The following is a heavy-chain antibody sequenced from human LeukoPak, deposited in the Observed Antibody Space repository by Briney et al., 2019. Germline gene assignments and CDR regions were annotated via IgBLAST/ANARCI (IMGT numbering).Heavy chain of an antibody. CDR2: INPNSGGT. D-gene: IGHD3-22*01. J-gene: IGHJ3*02. CDR3: TRDFLHVYYYDSSGYVRGAFDI. Sequence: ASVKVSCKASGYTFTGYYLYWVRQAPGQGLEWMGWINPNSGGTNFAQKFQGRVAMTRDTSISTVYMELSRLRSDDTAVYYCTRDFLHVYYYDSSGYVRGAFDIWGQGTMVTVSS. CDR1: GYTFTGYY. V-gene: IGHV1-2*02.